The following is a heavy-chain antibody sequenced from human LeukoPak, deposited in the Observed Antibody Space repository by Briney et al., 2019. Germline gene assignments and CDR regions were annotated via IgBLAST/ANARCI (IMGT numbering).Heavy chain of an antibody. CDR3: ARDLDGWESYFDY. CDR1: GFTFSSYG. CDR2: IKQDGSEK. Sequence: GGSLRLSCAASGFTFSSYGMHWVRQAPGKGLEWVPNIKQDGSEKYYVDSVKGRFTISRDNAKNSLFLQMHSLRAEDTAVYYCARDLDGWESYFDYWGQGTLVTVSS. J-gene: IGHJ4*02. V-gene: IGHV3-7*01. D-gene: IGHD1-26*01.